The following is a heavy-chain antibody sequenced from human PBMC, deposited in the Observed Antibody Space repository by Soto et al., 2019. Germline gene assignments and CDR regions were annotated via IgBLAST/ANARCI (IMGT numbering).Heavy chain of an antibody. CDR2: ISYDGSNK. D-gene: IGHD3-10*01. J-gene: IGHJ4*02. V-gene: IGHV3-30*18. Sequence: PGGSLRLSCAASGFTFSSYGMHWVRQAPGKGLEWVAVISYDGSNKYYADSVKGRFTISRDNSKNTLYLQMNSLRAEDTAVYYCAKERGITVDYWGQGTLVTVSS. CDR1: GFTFSSYG. CDR3: AKERGITVDY.